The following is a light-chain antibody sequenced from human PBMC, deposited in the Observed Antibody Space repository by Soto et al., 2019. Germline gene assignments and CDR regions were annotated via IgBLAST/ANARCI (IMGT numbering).Light chain of an antibody. Sequence: QSVLTQPASVSGSPGQSITISCTGTSSDVGGYNYVSWYQQHPGKAPKLMIYEVSNRPSGVSNRFSGSKSGNTAPLTISGLQAEDDADYYCSSYTSSGTYVFGTGTKVTVL. V-gene: IGLV2-14*01. CDR3: SSYTSSGTYV. CDR1: SSDVGGYNY. CDR2: EVS. J-gene: IGLJ1*01.